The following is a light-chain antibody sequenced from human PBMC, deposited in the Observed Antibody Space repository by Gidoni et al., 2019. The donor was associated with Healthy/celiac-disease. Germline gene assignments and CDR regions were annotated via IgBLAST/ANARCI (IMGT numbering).Light chain of an antibody. Sequence: EMVLTQSPGTLSLSPGERATLSCRASQSVSSSYLAWYQQKPGQAPRLLIYGASSRATGIPDRFSGSWSGTDFTLTISRLEPEDFAVYYCQQYGSSPPVTFGQGTRLEI. CDR1: QSVSSSY. V-gene: IGKV3-20*01. CDR3: QQYGSSPPVT. CDR2: GAS. J-gene: IGKJ5*01.